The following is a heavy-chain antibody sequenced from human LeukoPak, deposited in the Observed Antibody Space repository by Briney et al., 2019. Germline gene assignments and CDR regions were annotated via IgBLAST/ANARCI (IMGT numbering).Heavy chain of an antibody. J-gene: IGHJ4*02. CDR1: GGSISSGDYY. CDR2: IYYSGST. D-gene: IGHD6-19*01. V-gene: IGHV4-30-4*01. Sequence: SQTLSLTCTVSGGSISSGDYYWSWIRQPPGKGLEWIGYIYYSGSTYYNPSLKSRVTISVDTSKNQFSLKLSSVTAADTAVYYCARFRKWLVPFDYWGQGTLVTVSS. CDR3: ARFRKWLVPFDY.